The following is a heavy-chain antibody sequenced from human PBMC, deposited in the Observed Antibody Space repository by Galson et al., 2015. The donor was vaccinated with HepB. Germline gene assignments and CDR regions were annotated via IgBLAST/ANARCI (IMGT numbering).Heavy chain of an antibody. Sequence: SLRLSCAASGFTFSSYSMNWVRQAPGKGLEWVSYISSSSSTIYYADSVKGRFTISRDNAKNSLYLQMNSLRAEDTAVYYCARLPSQWLADQHFDYWGQGTLVTVSS. CDR1: GFTFSSYS. J-gene: IGHJ4*02. D-gene: IGHD6-19*01. CDR2: ISSSSSTI. CDR3: ARLPSQWLADQHFDY. V-gene: IGHV3-48*01.